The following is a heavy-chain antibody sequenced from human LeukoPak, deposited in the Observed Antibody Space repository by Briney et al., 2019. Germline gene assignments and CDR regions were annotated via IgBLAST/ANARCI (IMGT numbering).Heavy chain of an antibody. D-gene: IGHD1-14*01. Sequence: APVKVSCKASGGTFSSYAISWVRQAPGQGLEWMGGIIPIFGTANYAQKFQGRVTITADESTSTAYMELSSLRSEDTAVYYCARTPPRAFDIWGQGTMVTVSS. J-gene: IGHJ3*02. CDR2: IIPIFGTA. V-gene: IGHV1-69*01. CDR1: GGTFSSYA. CDR3: ARTPPRAFDI.